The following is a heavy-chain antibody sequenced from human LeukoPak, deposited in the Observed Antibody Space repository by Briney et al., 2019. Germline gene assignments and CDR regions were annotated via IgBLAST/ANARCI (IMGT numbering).Heavy chain of an antibody. Sequence: PGGSLRLSCGASGFTFNDYYMTWIRQAPGKGVEWVSYISTHGSIIYYADSVKGRFTISRDNAKNSLYLQMNTLRAEDTAVYYCARVGLNDYGSGTYADYWGQGTLVTVSS. CDR1: GFTFNDYY. D-gene: IGHD3-10*01. V-gene: IGHV3-11*04. CDR2: ISTHGSII. J-gene: IGHJ4*02. CDR3: ARVGLNDYGSGTYADY.